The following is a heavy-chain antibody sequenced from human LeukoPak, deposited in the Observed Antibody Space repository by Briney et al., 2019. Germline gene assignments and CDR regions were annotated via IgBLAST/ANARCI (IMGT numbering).Heavy chain of an antibody. CDR3: AREFSGYFDY. V-gene: IGHV3-53*01. CDR1: GFTFSSYS. CDR2: IYSGGNT. D-gene: IGHD3-10*01. Sequence: GGSLRLSCAASGFTFSSYSMNWVRQAPGKGLEWVSVIYSGGNTYYTDSVKGRFTISRDNSKNTVYLQTNSLRAEDTAVYYCAREFSGYFDYWGQGTLVTVSS. J-gene: IGHJ4*02.